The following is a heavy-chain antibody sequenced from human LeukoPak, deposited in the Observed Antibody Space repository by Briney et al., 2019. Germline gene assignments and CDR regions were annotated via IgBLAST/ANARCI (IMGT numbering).Heavy chain of an antibody. Sequence: TLSLTCXVSXGXISSSTYYWGWIRQPPGKGLEWIGIISYSGSTHYNPSLKSRVTISVDTSKNQFSLNLRSVTAADTAVYYCARQEVDTAMDYYFDYWGQGTLVTVSS. V-gene: IGHV4-39*01. J-gene: IGHJ4*02. D-gene: IGHD5-18*01. CDR3: ARQEVDTAMDYYFDY. CDR1: XGXISSSTYY. CDR2: ISYSGST.